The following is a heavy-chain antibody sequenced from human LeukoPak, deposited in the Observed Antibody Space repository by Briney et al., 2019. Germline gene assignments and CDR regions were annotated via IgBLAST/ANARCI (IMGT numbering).Heavy chain of an antibody. V-gene: IGHV3-23*01. Sequence: GGSLGLSCAASGFTFSSYAMIWVRQAPGRGLEWGSVISDTGVSTSYADSVKGRFTISRDNSKNTLFLQMNSLRAEDTAVYYSAKDLGLVITHNWFDPWGQGTLVTVSS. CDR1: GFTFSSYA. CDR2: ISDTGVST. J-gene: IGHJ5*02. D-gene: IGHD3/OR15-3a*01. CDR3: AKDLGLVITHNWFDP.